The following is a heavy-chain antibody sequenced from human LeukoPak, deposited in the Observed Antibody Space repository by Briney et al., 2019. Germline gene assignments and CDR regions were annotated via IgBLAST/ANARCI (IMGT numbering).Heavy chain of an antibody. D-gene: IGHD3-22*01. CDR1: GGPISSGGYY. V-gene: IGHV4-31*03. Sequence: PSETLSLTCTVSGGPISSGGYYWSWIRQHPGKGLEWIGYIYYSGSTYYNPSLKSRVIISVDTSKNQFSLKLSSVTAADTAVYYCARADYYDSSGYSYWGQGTLVTVSS. CDR3: ARADYYDSSGYSY. J-gene: IGHJ4*02. CDR2: IYYSGST.